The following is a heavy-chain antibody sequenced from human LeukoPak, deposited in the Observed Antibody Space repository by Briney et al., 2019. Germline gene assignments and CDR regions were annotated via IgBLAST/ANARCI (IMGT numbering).Heavy chain of an antibody. V-gene: IGHV3-33*01. D-gene: IGHD2-15*01. Sequence: GGSLRLSCAASGFTFSSHGMHWVHQAPGKGLEWVTIIWNDGSTKNYVDSVKGRFFISRDNSKNTLYLQMNSLRVEDTAVYYCARGCGGSPGCFIIDYWGQGTLVTVSS. CDR2: IWNDGSTK. CDR3: ARGCGGSPGCFIIDY. CDR1: GFTFSSHG. J-gene: IGHJ4*02.